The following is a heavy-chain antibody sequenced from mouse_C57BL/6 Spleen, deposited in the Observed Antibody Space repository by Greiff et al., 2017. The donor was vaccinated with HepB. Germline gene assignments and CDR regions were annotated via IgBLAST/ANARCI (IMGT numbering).Heavy chain of an antibody. CDR2: ISSGSSTI. Sequence: EVKVEESGGGLVKPGGSLKLSCAASGFTFSDYGMHWVRQAPEKGLEWVAYISSGSSTIYYADTVKGRFTISRDNAKNTLFLQMTSLRSEDTAMYYCARKLGREGYYFDYWGQGTTLTVSS. J-gene: IGHJ2*01. CDR1: GFTFSDYG. D-gene: IGHD4-1*01. CDR3: ARKLGREGYYFDY. V-gene: IGHV5-17*01.